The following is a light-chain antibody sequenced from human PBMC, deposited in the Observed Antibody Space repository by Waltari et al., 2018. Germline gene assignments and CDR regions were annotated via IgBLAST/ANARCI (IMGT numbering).Light chain of an antibody. V-gene: IGLV1-40*01. CDR3: QSFDSNLNGGVL. CDR2: GNT. CDR1: TSNIGPGNI. J-gene: IGLJ2*01. Sequence: QSVLTQPPYVSGAPGQRAPISCPGSTSNIGPGNIVLWYQHLPGTAPKLLIYGNTDRPAGVPDRFSGSKSGTSASLAITGLRAEDEGDYYCQSFDSNLNGGVLFGGGTKLTVL.